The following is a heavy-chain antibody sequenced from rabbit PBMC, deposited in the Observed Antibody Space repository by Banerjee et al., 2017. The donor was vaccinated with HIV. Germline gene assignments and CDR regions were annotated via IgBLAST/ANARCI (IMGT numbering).Heavy chain of an antibody. J-gene: IGHJ4*01. CDR1: GFDLSSYHY. V-gene: IGHV1S43*01. D-gene: IGHD4-1*01. CDR2: IITSSGST. CDR3: ARDLAGVIGWNFNV. Sequence: QEQLEESGGGLVQPGGSLKLSCKASGFDLSSYHYMCWVRQAPGKGLESVACIITSSGSTYYASWVNGRFTISSHNAQNTLYLQLNSLTAADTATYFCARDLAGVIGWNFNVWGPGTLVTV.